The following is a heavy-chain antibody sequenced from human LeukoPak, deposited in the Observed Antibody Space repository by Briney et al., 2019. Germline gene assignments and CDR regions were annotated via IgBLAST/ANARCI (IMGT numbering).Heavy chain of an antibody. V-gene: IGHV3-30-3*01. CDR1: GFTFNNYA. J-gene: IGHJ4*02. CDR3: ARGDYGSTWYDFFFDY. Sequence: GGSLRLSCAASGFTFNNYALHWVRQPPGKGLEWVSVISYNGNDKYYTDSVKGRFTISRGNSNNTLYLQMNSLRGEDTAVYYCARGDYGSTWYDFFFDYWGQGILVTVSS. CDR2: ISYNGNDK. D-gene: IGHD6-13*01.